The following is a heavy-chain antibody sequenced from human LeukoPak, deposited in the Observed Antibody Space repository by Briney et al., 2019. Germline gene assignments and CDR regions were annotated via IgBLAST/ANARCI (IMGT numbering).Heavy chain of an antibody. CDR2: ISGDGITT. D-gene: IGHD4-23*01. CDR3: AKDHVYGGADD. CDR1: GFTFNRYA. J-gene: IGHJ4*02. V-gene: IGHV3-43*02. Sequence: GGSLRLSCAASGFTFNRYAMHWVRQAPGKGLEWVGLISGDGITTYYLDSVKGRFTISRDNSKNSLYLHMNRLRSEDTALYYCAKDHVYGGADDWGQGTLVTVSS.